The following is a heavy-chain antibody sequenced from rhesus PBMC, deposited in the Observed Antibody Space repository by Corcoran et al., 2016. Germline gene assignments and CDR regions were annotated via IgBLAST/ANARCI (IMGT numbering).Heavy chain of an antibody. CDR1: GYSISSGYG. CDR3: ARASSSRPIDY. V-gene: IGHV4-122*02. J-gene: IGHJ4*01. CDR2: IPYCGRT. Sequence: QLQLQESGPGLVKPSETLSLTCAVSGYSISSGYGWSWIRQPPGKGLEWIGYIPYCGRTRYNPSRKSRGAISRDTSKNQFSLKRSSVAAADTAVYDCARASSSRPIDYWGQGVLVTVSS. D-gene: IGHD2-15*01.